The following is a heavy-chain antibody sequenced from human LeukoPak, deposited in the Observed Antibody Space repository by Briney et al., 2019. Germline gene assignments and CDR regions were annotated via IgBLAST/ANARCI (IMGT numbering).Heavy chain of an antibody. Sequence: SVKVSCKASGGTFSSYAISWVRQAPGQGLEWMGRIIPILGIANYAQKSQGRVTITADKSTSTAYMELSSLRSEDTAVYYCARASMGATYNWFDPWGQGTLVTVSS. CDR2: IIPILGIA. CDR1: GGTFSSYA. D-gene: IGHD1-26*01. V-gene: IGHV1-69*04. CDR3: ARASMGATYNWFDP. J-gene: IGHJ5*02.